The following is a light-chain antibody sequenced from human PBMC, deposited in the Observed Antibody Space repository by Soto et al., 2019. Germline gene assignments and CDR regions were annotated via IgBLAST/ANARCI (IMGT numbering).Light chain of an antibody. V-gene: IGKV1-5*03. CDR2: KAS. Sequence: DIQMTQSPSTLSASVGDRVTITCRASQSISSWLAWYQQKPGKAPKLLIYKASSLESGVPSRFSGSGSGTEFTLTISSLQPDDFATYYCQQYNGYPWTFGQGTQVEIK. J-gene: IGKJ1*01. CDR1: QSISSW. CDR3: QQYNGYPWT.